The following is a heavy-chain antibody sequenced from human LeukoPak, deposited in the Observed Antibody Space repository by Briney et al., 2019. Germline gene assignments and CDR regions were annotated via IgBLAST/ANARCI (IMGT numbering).Heavy chain of an antibody. D-gene: IGHD5-18*01. V-gene: IGHV4-39*01. CDR3: ARQLGRYSYGLYLYYSDY. J-gene: IGHJ4*02. CDR1: GGSISSSSYY. CDR2: ISYSGSA. Sequence: SETLSLTCTVSGGSISSSSYYWGWIRQPPGKGLEWIVSISYSGSAYYNPSLKSRTTISVDTSKSQFSLQLSSVTAADTAVYYCARQLGRYSYGLYLYYSDYWGQGTLVPVSS.